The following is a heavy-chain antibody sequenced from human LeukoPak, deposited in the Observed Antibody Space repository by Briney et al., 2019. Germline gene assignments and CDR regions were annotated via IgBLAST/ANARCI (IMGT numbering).Heavy chain of an antibody. Sequence: SETLSLTCAVSGYSISSGYYWGWIRQPPGKGLEWIGSIYHSGSTYDNPSLKSRVIMSVDTSKNQFSLKLTSVTAADTAVYYCARVGVVRGVDYWGQGTPVTVSS. CDR3: ARVGVVRGVDY. J-gene: IGHJ4*02. D-gene: IGHD3-10*01. CDR1: GYSISSGYY. CDR2: IYHSGST. V-gene: IGHV4-38-2*01.